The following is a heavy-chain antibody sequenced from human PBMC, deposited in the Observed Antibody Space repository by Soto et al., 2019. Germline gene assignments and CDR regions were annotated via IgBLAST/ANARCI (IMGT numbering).Heavy chain of an antibody. J-gene: IGHJ4*02. Sequence: GGSLRLSCAASGFAFDNYAMNWVRQAPGKGLEWVAFITSGSDYVYYADSVKGRFTISRDDANNSLFLQMSSLRAEDTAVYYCTREHVVTIFRRGQRGSFDNWSQGTLVTVSS. CDR1: GFAFDNYA. CDR2: ITSGSDYV. CDR3: TREHVVTIFRRGQRGSFDN. V-gene: IGHV3-21*01. D-gene: IGHD3-9*01.